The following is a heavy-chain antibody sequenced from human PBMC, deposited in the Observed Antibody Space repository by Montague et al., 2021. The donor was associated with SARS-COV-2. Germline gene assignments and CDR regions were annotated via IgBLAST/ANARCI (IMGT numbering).Heavy chain of an antibody. Sequence: SETLSLTCTVSGGSISSYSWTWIRQPPGKGLEWIGYIYNSGSTNXXPSLTSRVTISVDTSKNQFSLKLSSVAAADTAVYYCARVGRGSSWYEVAFDIWGQGTMVTVSS. D-gene: IGHD6-13*01. CDR3: ARVGRGSSWYEVAFDI. CDR1: GGSISSYS. J-gene: IGHJ3*02. CDR2: IYNSGST. V-gene: IGHV4-59*01.